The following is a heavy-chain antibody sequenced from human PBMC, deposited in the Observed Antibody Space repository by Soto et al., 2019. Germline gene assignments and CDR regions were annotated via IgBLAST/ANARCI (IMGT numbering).Heavy chain of an antibody. CDR1: GGSISSGGYY. CDR2: IYYSGST. Sequence: QVQLQESGPGLVKPSQTLSLTCTVSGGSISSGGYYWSWIRQHPGKGLEWIGYIYYSGSTYYNPSLKSRVTISVDTSKNQFSLKLSSVTAADTAVYYCARDQDFPNSYYYYGMDVWGQGTTVTVS. CDR3: ARDQDFPNSYYYYGMDV. V-gene: IGHV4-31*03. J-gene: IGHJ6*02. D-gene: IGHD1-1*01.